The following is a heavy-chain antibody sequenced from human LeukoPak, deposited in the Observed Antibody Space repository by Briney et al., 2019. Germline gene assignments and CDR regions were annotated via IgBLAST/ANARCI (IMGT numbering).Heavy chain of an antibody. CDR3: AGGSGSSPYAPVDY. CDR1: GGSISSSSYY. Sequence: SETLSLTCTVSGGSISSSSYYWSWIRQPPGKGLEWIGYIYYSGSTNYNPSLKSRVTISVDTSKNQFSLKLSSVTAADTAVYYCAGGSGSSPYAPVDYWGQGTLVTVSS. V-gene: IGHV4-61*01. J-gene: IGHJ4*02. D-gene: IGHD3-10*01. CDR2: IYYSGST.